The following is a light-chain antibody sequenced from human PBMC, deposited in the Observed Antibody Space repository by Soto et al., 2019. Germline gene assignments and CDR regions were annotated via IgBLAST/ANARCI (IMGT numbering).Light chain of an antibody. CDR2: DNN. Sequence: QSVLTQPPSVSAAPGQKVTISCSGSSSNIGNNYVSWYQQLPGTAPKLLIYDNNKRPSGIPDRFSGSKSGTSATLGINGLQTGDEAEYYCGTWDRSLSAGGVSGTGTQLTV. CDR1: SSNIGNNY. J-gene: IGLJ1*01. CDR3: GTWDRSLSAGGV. V-gene: IGLV1-51*01.